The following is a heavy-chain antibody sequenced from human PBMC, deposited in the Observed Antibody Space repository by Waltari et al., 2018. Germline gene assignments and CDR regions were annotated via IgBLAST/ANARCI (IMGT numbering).Heavy chain of an antibody. D-gene: IGHD6-19*01. CDR3: ARGPRDKWLGRYSGEYFHH. Sequence: QVQLQQWGATLLKPSETLSLTCAVYGASLSDYFWTWIRQSPGKGLEWIGENSLKDVTYYNPSLESRGSVHLDTSKNQFDLRLESVTAADTAIYYCARGPRDKWLGRYSGEYFHHWGPGTLVSVSA. V-gene: IGHV4-34*02. CDR2: NSLKDVT. CDR1: GASLSDYF. J-gene: IGHJ1*01.